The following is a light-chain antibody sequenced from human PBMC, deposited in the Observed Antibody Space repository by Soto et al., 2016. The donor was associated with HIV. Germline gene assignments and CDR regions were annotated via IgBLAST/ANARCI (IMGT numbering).Light chain of an antibody. CDR1: NIGGRS. CDR2: DDS. V-gene: IGLV3-21*02. CDR3: QVWDSFSDHVI. Sequence: SYELTQPPSVPVAPGQTATMTCGGDNIGGRSVHWYQQRPGQAPVLVVYDDSDRPSGIPERFSGSNSGNTATLTISRAEAGDEADYYCQVWDSFSDHVIFGGGTKLTVL. J-gene: IGLJ2*01.